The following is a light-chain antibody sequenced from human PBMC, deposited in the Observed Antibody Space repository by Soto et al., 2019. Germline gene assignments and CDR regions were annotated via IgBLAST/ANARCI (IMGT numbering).Light chain of an antibody. Sequence: QSALTQPASVSGSPRQSITISCTGASSDVGSYTYVSWYQQHPGKAPKLLIYEVNNRPSGVSNRFSGSKSGNTASLTISGLQAEDEADYYCGSYTSSTTLYVFGTGTKLTVL. CDR1: SSDVGSYTY. CDR3: GSYTSSTTLYV. J-gene: IGLJ1*01. V-gene: IGLV2-14*01. CDR2: EVN.